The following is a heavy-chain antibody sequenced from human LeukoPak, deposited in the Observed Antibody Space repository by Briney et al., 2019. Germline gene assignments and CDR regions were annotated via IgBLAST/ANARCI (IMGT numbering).Heavy chain of an antibody. V-gene: IGHV3-7*01. CDR3: ARILVSSGGYSYGYDF. D-gene: IGHD5-18*01. J-gene: IGHJ4*02. CDR2: IRQDGSEK. CDR1: GFTFSNYW. Sequence: PGGSLRLSCAASGFTFSNYWMSWVRQAPGKGLEWVANIRQDGSEKHYVDSVKGRFTMSRDNAKNSLYLQMNSLRAEDTAVYYCARILVSSGGYSYGYDFWGRGALVTVSS.